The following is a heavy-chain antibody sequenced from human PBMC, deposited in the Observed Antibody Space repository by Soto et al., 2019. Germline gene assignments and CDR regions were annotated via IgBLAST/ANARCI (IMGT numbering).Heavy chain of an antibody. CDR1: GGSISSGGYY. D-gene: IGHD2-15*01. CDR3: ARAPVVVVVASPGYFDY. CDR2: IYYSGST. V-gene: IGHV4-31*03. Sequence: SENLSLTCTVSGGSISSGGYYWSWIRQHPGKGLEWIGYIYYSGSTYYNPSLKSRVTISVDTSKNQFSLKLSSVTAADTAVYYCARAPVVVVVASPGYFDYWGQGTLVTVSS. J-gene: IGHJ4*02.